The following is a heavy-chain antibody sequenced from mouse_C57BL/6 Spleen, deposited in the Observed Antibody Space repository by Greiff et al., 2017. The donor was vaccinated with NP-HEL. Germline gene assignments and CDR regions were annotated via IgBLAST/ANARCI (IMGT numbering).Heavy chain of an antibody. CDR2: ISPGSGST. V-gene: IGHV1-55*01. J-gene: IGHJ2*01. CDR1: GYTFTSYW. CDR3: ARGNDGYYVDFDD. Sequence: VQLQQPGAELVKPGASVKMSCKASGYTFTSYWITWVKQRPGQGLEWIGDISPGSGSTNYNEKFKSKATLTVDTSSSTAYMQLSSLTSEDAAVYYCARGNDGYYVDFDDWGQGTTLTVSS. D-gene: IGHD2-3*01.